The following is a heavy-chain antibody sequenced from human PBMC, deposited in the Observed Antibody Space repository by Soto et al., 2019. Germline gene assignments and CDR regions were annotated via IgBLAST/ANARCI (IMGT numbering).Heavy chain of an antibody. Sequence: SETLSLTCAVYGGSFSGYYWSWVRKPPGKGLEWTGEINHSGSTNNNPSPMRLVTITVVKTKNQFSLKLISVPAADTAVDYCARETELLCFGEGLWGMDVWGQGTTVTVSS. V-gene: IGHV4-34*01. J-gene: IGHJ6*02. CDR1: GGSFSGYY. CDR2: INHSGST. CDR3: ARETELLCFGEGLWGMDV. D-gene: IGHD3-10*01.